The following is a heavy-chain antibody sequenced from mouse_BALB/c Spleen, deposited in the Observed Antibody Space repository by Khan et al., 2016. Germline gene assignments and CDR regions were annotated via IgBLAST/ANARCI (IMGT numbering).Heavy chain of an antibody. CDR3: ARDPHYYGSIYLYFDV. D-gene: IGHD1-1*01. CDR2: ISSGGSYT. J-gene: IGHJ1*01. V-gene: IGHV5-9-4*01. CDR1: GFTFSSYA. Sequence: EVELVESGGDLVKPGGSLKLSCAASGFTFSSYAMSWVRQSPEKRLEWVAEISSGGSYTYYPDTVTGRFTIYRDNAKNTLYLEMSSLRSDDTAMYFCARDPHYYGSIYLYFDVWGAGTTGTVSS.